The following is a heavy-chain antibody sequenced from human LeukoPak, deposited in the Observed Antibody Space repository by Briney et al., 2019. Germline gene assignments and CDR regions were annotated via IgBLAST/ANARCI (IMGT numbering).Heavy chain of an antibody. J-gene: IGHJ4*02. CDR1: VYTFTSYA. CDR3: AREREVVGNDY. CDR2: INTNTGNP. V-gene: IGHV7-4-1*02. D-gene: IGHD3-22*01. Sequence: ASVKVSCKASVYTFTSYALNWVRQAPGQGLEWMGWINTNTGNPTYVQGFTGRFVFSLDTSVSTAYLQISSLKAEDTAVYYCAREREVVGNDYWGQGTLVTVSS.